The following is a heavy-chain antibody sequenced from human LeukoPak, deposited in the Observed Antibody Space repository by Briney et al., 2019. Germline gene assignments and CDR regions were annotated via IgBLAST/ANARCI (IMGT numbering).Heavy chain of an antibody. J-gene: IGHJ5*02. D-gene: IGHD2-21*01. Sequence: SETLSLTCAVYGGSFSGYYWSWIRQPPGKGLEWIGEINHSGSTNYNPSLKSRVTISVDTSKNQFSLKLSSVTAADTAVYYCARCGGDCYRGRNWFDPWGQGTLVTVSS. CDR1: GGSFSGYY. V-gene: IGHV4-34*01. CDR3: ARCGGDCYRGRNWFDP. CDR2: INHSGST.